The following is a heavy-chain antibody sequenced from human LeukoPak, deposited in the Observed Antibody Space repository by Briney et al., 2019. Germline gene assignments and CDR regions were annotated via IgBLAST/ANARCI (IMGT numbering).Heavy chain of an antibody. CDR2: ISSSSSYI. D-gene: IGHD5-12*01. V-gene: IGHV3-21*01. J-gene: IGHJ4*02. CDR1: GFTFSSYS. CDR3: ARAAAGDYSYFDY. Sequence: GGSLRLSCAASGFTFSSYSTNWVRQAPGKGLEWVSSISSSSSYIYYADSVKGRFTISRDNAKDSLYLQMNSLRAEDTAVYYCARAAAGDYSYFDYWGQGTLVTVSS.